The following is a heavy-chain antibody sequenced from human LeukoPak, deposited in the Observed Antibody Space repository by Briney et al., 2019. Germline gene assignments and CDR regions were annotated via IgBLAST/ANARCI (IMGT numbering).Heavy chain of an antibody. J-gene: IGHJ3*02. CDR3: AREAAIVGATQKAFDI. V-gene: IGHV1-2*02. CDR1: GYTFTGYY. CDR2: INPNSGGT. Sequence: AASVKVSCKASGYTFTGYYMHWVRQAPGQGLEWMGWINPNSGGTNYAQKFQGRVTMTTDTSTSTAYMELRSLRSDDTAVYYCAREAAIVGATQKAFDIWGQGTMVTVSS. D-gene: IGHD1-26*01.